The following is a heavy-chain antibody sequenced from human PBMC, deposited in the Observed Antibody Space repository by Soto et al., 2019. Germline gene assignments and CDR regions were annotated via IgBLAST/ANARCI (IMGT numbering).Heavy chain of an antibody. Sequence: GGSLRLSCAASGFIFNKYAMHWVRQAPGKGLEYVSVISSSGSNTYYADSVQGRFTISRDNSKNTLYLQMSSLRPEDTAMYYCLGATHYDWGLGTLVTVSS. CDR1: GFIFNKYA. CDR3: LGATHYD. CDR2: ISSSGSNT. D-gene: IGHD1-26*01. J-gene: IGHJ4*02. V-gene: IGHV3-64D*08.